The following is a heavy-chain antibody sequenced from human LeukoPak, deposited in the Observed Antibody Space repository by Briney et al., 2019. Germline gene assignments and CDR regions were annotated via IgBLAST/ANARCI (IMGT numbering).Heavy chain of an antibody. CDR3: ASHKGF. CDR1: GGSVSSGSYY. Sequence: SETLSLTCTVSGGSVSSGSYYWSWIRQPPVKGLEWIGYMYDSGSTNYNPSLKSRVTISVDTSKSQFSLKLSSVTAAATAVYYCASHKGFGGQGTLVTVSS. V-gene: IGHV4-61*01. J-gene: IGHJ4*02. CDR2: MYDSGST.